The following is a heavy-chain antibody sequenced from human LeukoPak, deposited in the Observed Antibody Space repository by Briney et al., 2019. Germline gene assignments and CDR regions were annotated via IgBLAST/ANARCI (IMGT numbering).Heavy chain of an antibody. CDR1: GYTFTGYY. J-gene: IGHJ6*02. CDR3: ARRTAGTRNYYYYYGMDV. Sequence: ASVKVSCKASGYTFTGYYMHWVRQAPGQGLEWMGWINPNSGDTNYAQKFQGRVTMTRDTSISTAYMELSRLRSDDTAVYYCARRTAGTRNYYYYYGMDVWGQGTTVTVSS. V-gene: IGHV1-2*02. D-gene: IGHD6-19*01. CDR2: INPNSGDT.